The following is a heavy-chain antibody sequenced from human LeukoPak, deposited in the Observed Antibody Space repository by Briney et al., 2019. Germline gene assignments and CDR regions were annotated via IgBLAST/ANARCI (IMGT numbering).Heavy chain of an antibody. Sequence: SETLSLTCTVSGGSISSYYWSWIRQPPGKGLEWIGYIYYSGSTNYNPSLKSRVTISVDTSKNQFSLKLSSVTAADTAVYYCAKNNGGASPGDYFDLGGGGTLFIAS. J-gene: IGHJ2*01. CDR3: AKNNGGASPGDYFDL. CDR1: GGSISSYY. D-gene: IGHD2-8*01. V-gene: IGHV4-59*01. CDR2: IYYSGST.